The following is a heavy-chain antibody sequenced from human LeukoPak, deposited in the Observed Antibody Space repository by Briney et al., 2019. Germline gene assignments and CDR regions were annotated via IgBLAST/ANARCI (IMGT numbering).Heavy chain of an antibody. CDR2: IYTSGST. V-gene: IGHV4-4*07. CDR1: GGSISGYY. J-gene: IGHJ4*02. D-gene: IGHD5-24*01. CDR3: ARGWGEMATIHFDY. Sequence: PSETLSLTCTVSGGSISGYYWSWIRQPAGKGLEWIGRIYTSGSTNYNPSLKSRVTMSVDTSKNQFSLKLSSVTAADTAVYYCARGWGEMATIHFDYWGQGTLVTVSS.